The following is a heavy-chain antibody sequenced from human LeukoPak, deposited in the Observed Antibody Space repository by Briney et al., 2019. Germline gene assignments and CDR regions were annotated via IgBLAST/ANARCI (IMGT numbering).Heavy chain of an antibody. V-gene: IGHV4-59*05. CDR3: ARHVGIAVAGYNWFDP. CDR1: GGSISSYY. D-gene: IGHD6-19*01. CDR2: IYYSGST. Sequence: SETLSLTCTVSGGSISSYYWSWIRQPAGKGLEWIGSIYYSGSTYYNPSLKSRVTIPVDTSKNQLSLKLSSVTAADTAVYYCARHVGIAVAGYNWFDPWGQGTLVTVSS. J-gene: IGHJ5*02.